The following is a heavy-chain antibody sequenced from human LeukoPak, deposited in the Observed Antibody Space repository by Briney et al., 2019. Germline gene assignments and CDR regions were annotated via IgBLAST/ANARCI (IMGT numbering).Heavy chain of an antibody. CDR2: IYSGGST. Sequence: PGGSLRLSCAASEFTVSSNYMSWVRQAPGKGLEWVSVIYSGGSTYYADSVKGRLTISRDNSKNTLYLQMNSLRAEDTAVYYCARDYYDSSGYRHDAFDIWGQGTMVTVSS. V-gene: IGHV3-53*01. CDR1: EFTVSSNY. J-gene: IGHJ3*02. CDR3: ARDYYDSSGYRHDAFDI. D-gene: IGHD3-22*01.